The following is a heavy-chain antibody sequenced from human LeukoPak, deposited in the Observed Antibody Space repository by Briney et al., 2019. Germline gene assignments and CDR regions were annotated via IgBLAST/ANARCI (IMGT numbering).Heavy chain of an antibody. Sequence: ASVKVSCKASGYTFTGYYMHWVRQAPGQGLEWMGWINPNSGGTNYAQKFQGRVTMTRDTSISTAYMELSRLRSDDTAVYYCARQRIAACPRWFDPWGQGTLVTVSS. CDR1: GYTFTGYY. V-gene: IGHV1-2*02. CDR2: INPNSGGT. CDR3: ARQRIAACPRWFDP. D-gene: IGHD6-6*01. J-gene: IGHJ5*02.